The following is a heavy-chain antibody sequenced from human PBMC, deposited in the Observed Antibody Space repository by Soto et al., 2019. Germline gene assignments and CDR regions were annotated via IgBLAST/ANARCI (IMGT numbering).Heavy chain of an antibody. J-gene: IGHJ3*01. Sequence: LKISCKGSGYSFAGYWIGWVRQMPGKGLDWMGVIYPGDSDTRYSPSFHGQVTVSADKSISTAYLQWSSLKASDTAMYFCARLPGVRGVFDGFNVWGQGTMVTVSS. CDR3: ARLPGVRGVFDGFNV. CDR1: GYSFAGYW. V-gene: IGHV5-51*01. D-gene: IGHD3-10*01. CDR2: IYPGDSDT.